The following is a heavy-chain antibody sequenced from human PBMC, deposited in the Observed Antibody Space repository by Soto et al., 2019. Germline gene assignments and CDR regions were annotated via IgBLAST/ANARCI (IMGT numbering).Heavy chain of an antibody. Sequence: QVQLQESGPGLVKPSQTLSLTCTVSGGSISSGGLYWSWIRQHPGKGLEWIGYIFYSGSTYYNPSLKCRVSISVDPSKTQFSPKLSSVTAADTAVYYCAREEGGGYDHRWFDPWGQGTLVTVSS. CDR3: AREEGGGYDHRWFDP. CDR1: GGSISSGGLY. V-gene: IGHV4-31*03. J-gene: IGHJ5*02. D-gene: IGHD5-12*01. CDR2: IFYSGST.